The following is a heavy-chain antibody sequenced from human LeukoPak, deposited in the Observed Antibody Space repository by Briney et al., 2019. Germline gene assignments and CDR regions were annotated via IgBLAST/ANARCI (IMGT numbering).Heavy chain of an antibody. J-gene: IGHJ4*02. Sequence: TLSLTCTVSGGSITSYYWSWIRQPAGKGLEWVGRIEASGNALYNPSLKSRVTLSRDTSRNQLSLKLTSVTAADTAVYYCARAYYYDSSGYSSYFDYWGQGTLVTVSS. D-gene: IGHD3-22*01. CDR1: GGSITSYY. V-gene: IGHV4-4*07. CDR2: IEASGNA. CDR3: ARAYYYDSSGYSSYFDY.